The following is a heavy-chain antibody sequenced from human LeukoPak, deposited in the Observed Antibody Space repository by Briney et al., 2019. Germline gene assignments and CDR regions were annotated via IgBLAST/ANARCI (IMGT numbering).Heavy chain of an antibody. CDR2: IDHSGST. CDR1: GGSFSGFY. CDR3: ARGGYDYVWGSYRLNQFDY. D-gene: IGHD3-16*02. Sequence: SETLSLTCAVYGGSFSGFYWNWIRQPPGKGLEWIGEIDHSGSTNYNPSLKSRVTISVDTSKNQFSLKLSSVTAADTAVYYCARGGYDYVWGSYRLNQFDYWGQGTLVTVSS. V-gene: IGHV4-34*01. J-gene: IGHJ4*02.